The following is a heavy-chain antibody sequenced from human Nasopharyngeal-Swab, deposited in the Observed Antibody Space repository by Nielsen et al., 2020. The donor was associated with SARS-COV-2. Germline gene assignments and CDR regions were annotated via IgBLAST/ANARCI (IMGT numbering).Heavy chain of an antibody. CDR1: GFTFSSFG. CDR2: IAHDASNE. D-gene: IGHD6-13*01. CDR3: ARPLSRDSTWTTEANWFDP. J-gene: IGHJ5*02. Sequence: LSLTCAASGFTFSSFGMHWVRQAPGKGLEWVAFIAHDASNEYYGDSVKGRFSISRDSSKNTLYLQMNSLRAEDTALYHCARPLSRDSTWTTEANWFDPWGQGTLVTVSS. V-gene: IGHV3-30*03.